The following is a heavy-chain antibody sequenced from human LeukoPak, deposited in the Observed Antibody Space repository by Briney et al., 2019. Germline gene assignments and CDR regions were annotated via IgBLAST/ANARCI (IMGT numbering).Heavy chain of an antibody. D-gene: IGHD1-26*01. CDR2: ISGSGGST. J-gene: IGHJ4*02. V-gene: IGHV3-23*01. CDR3: ANSVWSYYVFDY. CDR1: GFTFSSYA. Sequence: GGSLRLSCAASGFTFSSYAMSWVRQAPGKGLEWVSAISGSGGSTYYADSVKGRFTISRDNSKNTLYLQMNSLRAEDKAVYYCANSVWSYYVFDYWGQGTLVTVS.